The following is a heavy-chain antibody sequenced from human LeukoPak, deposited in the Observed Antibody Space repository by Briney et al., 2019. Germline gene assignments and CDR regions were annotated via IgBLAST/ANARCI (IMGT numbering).Heavy chain of an antibody. J-gene: IGHJ6*03. V-gene: IGHV3-21*01. CDR2: ISSSSSYI. Sequence: PGGSLRLSCAASGFTFSSYSMNWVRQAPGKGLEWVSSISSSSSYIYYADSVKGRFTISRDNAKNSLYLQMNSLRAEDTAVYYCARGLRDGYYGYYYMDVWGKGTTVTVSS. D-gene: IGHD3-3*01. CDR1: GFTFSSYS. CDR3: ARGLRDGYYGYYYMDV.